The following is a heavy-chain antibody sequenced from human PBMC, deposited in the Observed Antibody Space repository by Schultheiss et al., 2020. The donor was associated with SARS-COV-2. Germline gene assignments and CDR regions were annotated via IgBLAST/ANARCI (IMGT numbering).Heavy chain of an antibody. V-gene: IGHV3-48*04. CDR3: ARVGRDCSHGVCYNAEYFQY. J-gene: IGHJ1*01. CDR1: GFSFSDNG. D-gene: IGHD2-8*01. CDR2: ISGAGTTI. Sequence: GGSLRLSCAASGFSFSDNGMSWVRQAPGKGLEWVSYISGAGTTIYYTDSVKGRFTISRDNAKSLLFLQMNSLRAEDTAVYYCARVGRDCSHGVCYNAEYFQYCGEGTLGTVSS.